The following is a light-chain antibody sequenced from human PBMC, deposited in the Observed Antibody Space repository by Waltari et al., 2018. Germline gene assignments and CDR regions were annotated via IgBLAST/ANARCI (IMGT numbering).Light chain of an antibody. CDR1: QSISSH. CDR2: DAS. V-gene: IGKV3-11*01. J-gene: IGKJ3*01. CDR3: QQRSDWPVT. Sequence: EIVLTQSPATLSLSPGERATLSCRASQSISSHLAWYQQKPDQAPRLLIYDASNRATGIPARFTGSGSGTDFTLTISSLEPGDFAVYYCQQRSDWPVTFGPGTKVDIK.